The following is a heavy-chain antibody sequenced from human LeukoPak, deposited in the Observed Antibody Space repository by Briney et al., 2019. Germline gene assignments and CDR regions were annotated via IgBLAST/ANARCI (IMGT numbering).Heavy chain of an antibody. CDR1: GGSFSGHY. CDR2: INHSGST. Sequence: SETLSLTCAVYGGSFSGHYWSWIRQPPGKGLEWIGEINHSGSTNYNPSLKSRVTISVDTSKNQFSLKLSSVTAADTAVYYCASSLRNNYYYYGMDVWGQGTTVTVSS. D-gene: IGHD3-16*01. J-gene: IGHJ6*02. CDR3: ASSLRNNYYYYGMDV. V-gene: IGHV4-34*01.